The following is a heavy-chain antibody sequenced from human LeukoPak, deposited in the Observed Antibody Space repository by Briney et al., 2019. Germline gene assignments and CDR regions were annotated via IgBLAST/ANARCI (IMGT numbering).Heavy chain of an antibody. D-gene: IGHD2-2*01. V-gene: IGHV1-46*01. CDR1: GYTFTSYY. CDR3: AREYIVVVPAAIRWFDP. J-gene: IGHJ5*02. Sequence: SVKVSCKASGYTFTSYYMHWVRQAPGQGLEWMGIINPSGGSTSYAQKFQGRVTMTRDTSTSTVYMELSSLRSEDTAVYYCAREYIVVVPAAIRWFDPWGQGTLVTVSS. CDR2: INPSGGST.